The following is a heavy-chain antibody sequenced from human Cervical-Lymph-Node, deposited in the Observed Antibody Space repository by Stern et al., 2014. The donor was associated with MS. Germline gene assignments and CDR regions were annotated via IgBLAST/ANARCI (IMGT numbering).Heavy chain of an antibody. V-gene: IGHV3-33*01. CDR1: GFTFSSSG. Sequence: DQLVESGGGVVQPGRSLRLSCAASGFTFSSSGMHWVRQAQGKGLEWLAIIWYDGSNRYYADSVKGRFTISRDNSKNTLYLQMNSLRAEDTAVYYCARAGGNTAEYFQHWGQGTLVTVSS. J-gene: IGHJ1*01. D-gene: IGHD4-23*01. CDR2: IWYDGSNR. CDR3: ARAGGNTAEYFQH.